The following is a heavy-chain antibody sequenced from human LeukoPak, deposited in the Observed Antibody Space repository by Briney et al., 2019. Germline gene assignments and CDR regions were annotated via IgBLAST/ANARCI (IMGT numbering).Heavy chain of an antibody. J-gene: IGHJ4*02. V-gene: IGHV3-48*04. CDR1: GFTFDTYS. CDR2: ITDDSKTM. CDR3: VSRGGWARFDY. Sequence: GGSLRLSCVASGFTFDTYSMNWIRQAPGKGLEWTSYITDDSKTMYYADSVKGRFTISRDNAKNALYLQMNSLRGEDTAVYYCVSRGGWARFDYWGQGTLVTVSS. D-gene: IGHD6-19*01.